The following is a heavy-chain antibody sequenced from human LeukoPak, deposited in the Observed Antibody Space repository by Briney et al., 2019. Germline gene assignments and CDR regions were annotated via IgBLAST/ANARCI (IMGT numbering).Heavy chain of an antibody. CDR1: GFSFSDYG. CDR3: AKDLGGDTGDNSLFDY. V-gene: IGHV3-30*02. J-gene: IGHJ4*02. D-gene: IGHD7-27*01. CDR2: IRHDGSNK. Sequence: PGGSLRLSCAASGFSFSDYGMHWVRQAPGKGLEWVALIRHDGSNKYYTNSVKGRFTISRDNSKNTLYLDMSSLRGDDAAVYYCAKDLGGDTGDNSLFDYWGQGTLVTVSS.